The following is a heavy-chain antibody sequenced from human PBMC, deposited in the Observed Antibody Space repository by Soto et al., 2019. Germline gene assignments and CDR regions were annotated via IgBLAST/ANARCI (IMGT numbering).Heavy chain of an antibody. CDR2: IYPGDSDT. Sequence: GESLKISCKGSGFSFTTYLIVWVRQMHGKGLEWMGTIYPGDSDTRYSPSFQGQVTISADKSITTAYLQWSSLKASDTAMYYCARRAYCGGDCTRNHQYYYAMDVWGQGTTVTVSS. V-gene: IGHV5-51*01. J-gene: IGHJ6*02. CDR3: ARRAYCGGDCTRNHQYYYAMDV. CDR1: GFSFTTYL. D-gene: IGHD2-21*02.